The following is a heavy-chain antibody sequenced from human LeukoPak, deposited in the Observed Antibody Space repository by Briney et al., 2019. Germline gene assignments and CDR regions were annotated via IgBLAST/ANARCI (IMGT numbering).Heavy chain of an antibody. Sequence: GGSLRLSCAASGFTFSSYSMNWVRQAPGKGLEWVSSISSSSSYIYYADSVKDRFTISRDNAKNSLYLQMNSLRAEDTAVYYCASPVYDILTGYQNDAFDIWGQGTMVTVSS. V-gene: IGHV3-21*01. D-gene: IGHD3-9*01. CDR2: ISSSSSYI. CDR1: GFTFSSYS. J-gene: IGHJ3*02. CDR3: ASPVYDILTGYQNDAFDI.